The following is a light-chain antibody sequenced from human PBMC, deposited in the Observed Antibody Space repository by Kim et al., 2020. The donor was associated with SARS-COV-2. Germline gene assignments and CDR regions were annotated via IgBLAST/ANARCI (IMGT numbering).Light chain of an antibody. V-gene: IGKV3-15*01. CDR3: QQYYNWPPVT. Sequence: EIVMTQSSATLSVSPGERVTLSCRASQSISNKLAWYQQKPGQAPRLLIYGASTRATGIPARFSGSGSGTEFTLDISSLQSEDFAVYYCQQYYNWPPVTFGGGTKVEI. CDR1: QSISNK. J-gene: IGKJ4*01. CDR2: GAS.